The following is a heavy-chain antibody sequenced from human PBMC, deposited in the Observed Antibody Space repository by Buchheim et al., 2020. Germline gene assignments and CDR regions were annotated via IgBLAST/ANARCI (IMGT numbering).Heavy chain of an antibody. J-gene: IGHJ6*02. CDR1: GFTFSSYW. CDR3: ARGTRDYYGMDV. CDR2: IKEDGSEG. V-gene: IGHV3-7*01. Sequence: EVQLVESGGGLVQPGGSLRLSCAASGFTFSSYWMTWVRQAPGKGLEWVANIKEDGSEGYYVDSVKGRFTISRDNAMNSLFLKMSSLRAEDTAVYYCARGTRDYYGMDVWGQGTT.